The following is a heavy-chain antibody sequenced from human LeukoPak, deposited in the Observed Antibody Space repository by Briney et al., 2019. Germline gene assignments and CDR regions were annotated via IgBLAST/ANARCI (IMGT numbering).Heavy chain of an antibody. CDR2: IRSKAYGGTT. V-gene: IGHV3-49*04. CDR1: GFTFCDYA. J-gene: IGHJ4*02. CDR3: ARDRGSSGWYEFDY. D-gene: IGHD6-19*01. Sequence: GGSLRLSCTASGFTFCDYAMRWVRQAPGRGLEGVGFIRSKAYGGTTEYAASVKGRFTISRDDSKSIAYLQMNSLRAEDTAVYYCARDRGSSGWYEFDYWGQGTLVTVSS.